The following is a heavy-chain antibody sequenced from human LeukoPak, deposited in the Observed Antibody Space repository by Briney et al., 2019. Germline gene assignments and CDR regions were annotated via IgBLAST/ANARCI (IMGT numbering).Heavy chain of an antibody. CDR1: GGSISSYY. D-gene: IGHD6-19*01. CDR2: IYYSGST. V-gene: IGHV4-59*08. Sequence: PSQTLSLTCTVSGGSISSYYWSSIRQPPGKGLEWLGYIYYSGSTNYNPSLKSRVTISVDTSKNQFSLKLSSVTAADTAVYYCARHKPVGYSSAWYFDNWGQGTLVTVSS. J-gene: IGHJ4*02. CDR3: ARHKPVGYSSAWYFDN.